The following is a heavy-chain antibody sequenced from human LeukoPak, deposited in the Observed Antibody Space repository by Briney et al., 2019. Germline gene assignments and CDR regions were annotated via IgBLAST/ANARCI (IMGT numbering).Heavy chain of an antibody. CDR1: GGSISSYY. V-gene: IGHV4-59*01. Sequence: PSETLSLTCTVSGGSISSYYWSWIRQPPGKGLEWIGYIYYSGSTNYNPSLKSRVTISVDTSKNQFSLKLSSVTAADTAVYYCARGVMPPDYDIPQWFDPWGQGTLVTVSS. D-gene: IGHD3-9*01. CDR3: ARGVMPPDYDIPQWFDP. CDR2: IYYSGST. J-gene: IGHJ5*02.